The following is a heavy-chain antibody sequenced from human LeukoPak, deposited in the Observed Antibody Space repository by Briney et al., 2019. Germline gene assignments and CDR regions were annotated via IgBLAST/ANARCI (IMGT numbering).Heavy chain of an antibody. V-gene: IGHV4-34*12. CDR3: ARGPAAVHP. CDR1: GYSLTNHF. Sequence: SETLSLTCAVHGYSLTNHFWIWIRQPPGKGLEWIGEILHTGRTIYNPSFKSRVTISLDTSKNQFFLNLTSVTAADTAVYFCARGPAAVHPWGQGTLVTVSS. J-gene: IGHJ5*02. CDR2: ILHTGRT. D-gene: IGHD6-13*01.